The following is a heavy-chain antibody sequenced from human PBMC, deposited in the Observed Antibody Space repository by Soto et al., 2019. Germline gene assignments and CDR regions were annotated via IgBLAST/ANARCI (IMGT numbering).Heavy chain of an antibody. V-gene: IGHV4-34*01. CDR3: ARDKITGLFDY. CDR1: GGSFSGYY. D-gene: IGHD2-8*02. CDR2: INHSGST. J-gene: IGHJ4*02. Sequence: SDTLSLTCAVYGGSFSGYYWTWIRQPPGTGLEWIGEINHSGSTNYNPSLKSRVTISVDTSKNHFSLKLTSVTAADTAVYYCARDKITGLFDYWGQGTLVTVS.